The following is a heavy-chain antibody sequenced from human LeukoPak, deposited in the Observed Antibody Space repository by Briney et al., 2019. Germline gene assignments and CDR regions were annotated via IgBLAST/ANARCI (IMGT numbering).Heavy chain of an antibody. CDR3: ARQSGGGCYYYFDY. CDR2: IYYTGST. V-gene: IGHV4-59*08. Sequence: SETLSLTCTVSGGSISSHYWSWIRQPPGKGLEWLGYIYYTGSTNYNPSFKSRVTISLDTSKTQFSLKLTSVTAADTAVYYCARQSGGGCYYYFDYWGQGTLVTVSS. D-gene: IGHD1-26*01. CDR1: GGSISSHY. J-gene: IGHJ4*02.